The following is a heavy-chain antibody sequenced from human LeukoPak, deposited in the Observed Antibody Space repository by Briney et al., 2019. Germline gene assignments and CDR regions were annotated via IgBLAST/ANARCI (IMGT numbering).Heavy chain of an antibody. CDR2: INKDGSEK. D-gene: IGHD2-8*02. J-gene: IGHJ4*02. Sequence: GGSLRLSCVVSRLTFSGYWMRWVRQAPGKGLEWVGAINKDGSEKRYVDSVEGRFTISRDNARNSVYLQMTSLGAEDTAVYYCATYTQHFGAPGGADYWGLGTLVTVSS. CDR3: ATYTQHFGAPGGADY. CDR1: RLTFSGYW. V-gene: IGHV3-7*03.